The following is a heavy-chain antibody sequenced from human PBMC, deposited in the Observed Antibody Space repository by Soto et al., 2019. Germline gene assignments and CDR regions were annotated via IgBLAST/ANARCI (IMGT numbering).Heavy chain of an antibody. V-gene: IGHV3-23*01. CDR3: AKASGYCSGGSCYFFSYFDY. J-gene: IGHJ4*02. CDR2: ISGSGGST. CDR1: GFTFSSYA. D-gene: IGHD2-15*01. Sequence: EVQLLESGGGLVQPGGSLRLSCAASGFTFSSYAMSWVRQAPGKGLERVSAISGSGGSTYYADSVKGRFTISRDNSKNTLYLQMNSLRAEDTAVYYCAKASGYCSGGSCYFFSYFDYWGQGTLVTVSS.